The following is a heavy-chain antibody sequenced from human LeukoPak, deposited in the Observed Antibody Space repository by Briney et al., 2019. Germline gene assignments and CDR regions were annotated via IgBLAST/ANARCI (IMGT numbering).Heavy chain of an antibody. V-gene: IGHV3-66*01. CDR1: GFSVSSDY. CDR3: ARDRGAITMIVKGIFDY. CDR2: IYSGGKT. Sequence: GGSLRLSCAASGFSVSSDYMSWVRQAPGKGLEWVSSIYSGGKTLYADSVKDRFTISRDNSENTLHLQMTSLRVEDAAMYYCARDRGAITMIVKGIFDYWGQGTLVTVSS. J-gene: IGHJ4*02. D-gene: IGHD3-22*01.